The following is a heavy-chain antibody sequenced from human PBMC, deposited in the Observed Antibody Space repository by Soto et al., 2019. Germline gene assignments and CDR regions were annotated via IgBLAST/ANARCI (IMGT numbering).Heavy chain of an antibody. J-gene: IGHJ6*02. CDR1: GITLSDHG. V-gene: IGHV3-9*01. CDR3: AKDEGGVWSVPKGGFFPYFGMDV. D-gene: IGHD3-3*01. Sequence: EVQLVESGGGLVQPGTSLRLSCVASGITLSDHGMHWVRLAPERGLEWGSGISWNSVTIYYADSVKGRFTISRDNAKSSLFLEMSSLRVEETALSYCAKDEGGVWSVPKGGFFPYFGMDVWGHGTTVTVS. CDR2: ISWNSVTI.